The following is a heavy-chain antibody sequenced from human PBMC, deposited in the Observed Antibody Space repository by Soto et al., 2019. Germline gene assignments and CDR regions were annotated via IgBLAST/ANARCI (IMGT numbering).Heavy chain of an antibody. CDR3: ARGPPYYDSSGYQFRYFDY. Sequence: GGSLRLSCAASGFTVSSNYMSWVRQAPGKGLEWASVIYSGGSTYYADSVKGRFTISRDNSKNTLYLQMNSLRAEDTAVYYCARGPPYYDSSGYQFRYFDYWGQGT. D-gene: IGHD3-22*01. V-gene: IGHV3-53*01. J-gene: IGHJ4*02. CDR2: IYSGGST. CDR1: GFTVSSNY.